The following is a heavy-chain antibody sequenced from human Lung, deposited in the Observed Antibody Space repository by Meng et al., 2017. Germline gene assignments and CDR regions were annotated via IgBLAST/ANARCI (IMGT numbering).Heavy chain of an antibody. D-gene: IGHD2-2*01. Sequence: QLQLQESGPGLLKPSETLSLTCNVSGGSISSSSYYWGWIRQPPGKGLEWIGSIYYSGSTYYNQSLKSRVTISVDTSKNQFSLKLSSVTAADTAVYYCARQRYCSSTSCYGDYWGQGTLVTVSS. CDR2: IYYSGST. V-gene: IGHV4-39*01. CDR3: ARQRYCSSTSCYGDY. J-gene: IGHJ4*02. CDR1: GGSISSSSYY.